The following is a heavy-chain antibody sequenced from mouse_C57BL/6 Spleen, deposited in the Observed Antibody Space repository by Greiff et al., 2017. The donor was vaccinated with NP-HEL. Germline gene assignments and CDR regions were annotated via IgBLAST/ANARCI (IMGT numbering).Heavy chain of an antibody. J-gene: IGHJ2*01. D-gene: IGHD1-1*01. CDR2: INPYNGDT. V-gene: IGHV1-20*01. CDR3: ARDYGSSWGYFDY. Sequence: VQLQQSGPELVKPGDSVKISCKASGYSFTGYFMNWVMQSHGKSLEWIGRINPYNGDTFYNQKFKGKATLTVDKSSSTAHMELRSLTSEDSAVYYCARDYGSSWGYFDYWGQGTTLTVSS. CDR1: GYSFTGYF.